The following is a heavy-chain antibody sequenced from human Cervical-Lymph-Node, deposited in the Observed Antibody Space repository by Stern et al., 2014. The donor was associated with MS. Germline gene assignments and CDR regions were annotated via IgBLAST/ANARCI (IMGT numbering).Heavy chain of an antibody. V-gene: IGHV2-5*02. CDR3: AHSLGAFGMDV. J-gene: IGHJ6*02. Sequence: ESGPTLVKPTQTLTLTCTFSGFSLSSVGVGVGWVRQPPGKALEWLGLPYWDDDKRYRPSLKNRLNITKDTSKNQVFLSITHLDPVDTGTYYCAHSLGAFGMDVWGQGTTVTVSS. CDR2: PYWDDDK. CDR1: GFSLSSVGVG.